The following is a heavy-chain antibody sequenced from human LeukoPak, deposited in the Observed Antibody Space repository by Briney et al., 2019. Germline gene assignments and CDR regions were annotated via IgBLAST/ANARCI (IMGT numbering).Heavy chain of an antibody. V-gene: IGHV4-59*01. CDR2: IYYNGDT. CDR1: GXSITSFY. J-gene: IGHJ3*02. Sequence: SETLSLTCTVSGXSITSFYWNWIRQSPGKGPEWIGSIYYNGDTNYNPSLKSRVSISIDTSKTHFSLKLSSVTPADTAVYYCARKNAFDIWSQGTMVTVSS. CDR3: ARKNAFDI.